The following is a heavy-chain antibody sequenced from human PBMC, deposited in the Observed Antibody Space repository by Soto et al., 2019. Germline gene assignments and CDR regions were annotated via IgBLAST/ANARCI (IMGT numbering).Heavy chain of an antibody. CDR3: ARDLGGYSSSWYYFDY. D-gene: IGHD6-13*01. J-gene: IGHJ4*02. V-gene: IGHV3-48*03. CDR1: GFTFSTYE. CDR2: ISSSGSTI. Sequence: GGSLRLSCAASGFTFSTYEMNWVRQAPGKGLEWVSYISSSGSTIYYADSVKGRFTISRDNAKKSLYLQMNSLRDEDTAVYYCARDLGGYSSSWYYFDYWGQGTLVTVSS.